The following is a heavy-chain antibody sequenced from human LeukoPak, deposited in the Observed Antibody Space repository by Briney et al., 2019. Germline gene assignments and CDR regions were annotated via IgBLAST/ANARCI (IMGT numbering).Heavy chain of an antibody. V-gene: IGHV3-23*01. CDR3: AKDGRGPYYYDSSGYYYGRGYYFDY. J-gene: IGHJ4*02. Sequence: QPGGSLRLSCAASGFTFSSYSMNWVRQAPGKGLEWVSAISGSGGSTYYADSVKGRFTISRDNSKNTLYLQMNSLRAEDTAVYYCAKDGRGPYYYDSSGYYYGRGYYFDYWGQGTLVTVSS. D-gene: IGHD3-22*01. CDR2: ISGSGGST. CDR1: GFTFSSYS.